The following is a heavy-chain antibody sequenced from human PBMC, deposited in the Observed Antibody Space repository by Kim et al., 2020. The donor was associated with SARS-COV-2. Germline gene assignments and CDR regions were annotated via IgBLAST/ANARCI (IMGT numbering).Heavy chain of an antibody. CDR2: IYYSGST. CDR1: GGSISSYY. CDR3: ARLDYLTYDAFDI. Sequence: SETLSLTCTVSGGSISSYYWSWIRQPPGKGLEWIGYIYYSGSTNYNPSLKSRVTISVDTSKNQFSLKLSSVTAADTAVYYCARLDYLTYDAFDIWGQGTMVTVSS. V-gene: IGHV4-59*08. J-gene: IGHJ3*02. D-gene: IGHD4-17*01.